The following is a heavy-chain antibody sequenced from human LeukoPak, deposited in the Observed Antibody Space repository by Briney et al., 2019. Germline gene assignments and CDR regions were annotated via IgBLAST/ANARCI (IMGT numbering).Heavy chain of an antibody. D-gene: IGHD1-14*01. CDR2: IIPIFGTA. Sequence: SVKVSCKASGGTFSSYAISWVRQAPGQGLEWMGGIIPIFGTANYAQKFQGRVTITADKPTSTAYMELSSLRSEDTAVYYCARGRHLILDGTGGWGQRTLVTVSS. CDR3: ARGRHLILDGTGG. J-gene: IGHJ4*02. V-gene: IGHV1-69*06. CDR1: GGTFSSYA.